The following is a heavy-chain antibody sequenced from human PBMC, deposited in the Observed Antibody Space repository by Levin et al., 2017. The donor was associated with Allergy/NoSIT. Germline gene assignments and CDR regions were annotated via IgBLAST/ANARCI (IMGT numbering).Heavy chain of an antibody. CDR3: AKERGGYGGNLNHFDY. D-gene: IGHD4-23*01. Sequence: GASVKVSCKASGYTFTGYYMHWVRQAPGQGLEWMGWINPNSGGTNYAQKFQGRVTMTRDTSISTAYMELSRLRSDDTAVYYCAKERGGYGGNLNHFDYWGQGTLVTVSS. V-gene: IGHV1-2*02. CDR2: INPNSGGT. CDR1: GYTFTGYY. J-gene: IGHJ4*02.